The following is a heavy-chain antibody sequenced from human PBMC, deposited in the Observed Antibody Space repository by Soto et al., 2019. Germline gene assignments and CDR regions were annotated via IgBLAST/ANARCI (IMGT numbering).Heavy chain of an antibody. CDR3: ASGPYWGTDCYCSY. V-gene: IGHV4-4*07. J-gene: IGHJ4*02. D-gene: IGHD2-21*02. Sequence: SETLSLTCTVSGGSISNYYWSFIRQPAGKGLEWIGRLYPGGNTNYNSSLKSRVTMSVDMSKNQFSLNLRSVTAADTAVYYCASGPYWGTDCYCSYFGQGNLVTVSS. CDR1: GGSISNYY. CDR2: LYPGGNT.